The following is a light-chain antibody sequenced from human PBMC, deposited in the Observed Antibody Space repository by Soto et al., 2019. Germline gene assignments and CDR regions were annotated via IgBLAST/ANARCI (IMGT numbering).Light chain of an antibody. V-gene: IGKV3-20*01. Sequence: EIVLTQSPCTLSLSPGERATLSCRASQSVNSAYVAWYQQNPGQAPRVLIYGASTRATGIPHRFSGSGSGTDFSLTISRLEPEDFAVYYCQQYGSSPXTFGGGTKVDIK. J-gene: IGKJ4*01. CDR3: QQYGSSPXT. CDR1: QSVNSAY. CDR2: GAS.